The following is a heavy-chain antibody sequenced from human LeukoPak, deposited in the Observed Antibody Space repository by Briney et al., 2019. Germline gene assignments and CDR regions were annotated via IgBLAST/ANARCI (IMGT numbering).Heavy chain of an antibody. Sequence: SETLSLTCAVYGGSFSGYYWSWIRQPPGKGLEWIGEINHSGSTNYNPSLKSRVTISVDTSKNQFSLKLSSVTAADTAVYYCARGGYIGLTHWGQGTLVTVSS. CDR3: ARGGYIGLTH. CDR2: INHSGST. D-gene: IGHD5-12*01. V-gene: IGHV4-34*01. J-gene: IGHJ4*02. CDR1: GGSFSGYY.